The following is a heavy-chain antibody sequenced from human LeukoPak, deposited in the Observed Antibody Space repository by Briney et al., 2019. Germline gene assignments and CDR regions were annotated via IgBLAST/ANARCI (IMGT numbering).Heavy chain of an antibody. V-gene: IGHV4-59*01. CDR3: ARVDGSWPSIWFDP. CDR2: ISYNGNT. Sequence: SETLSLTCSVSGGSISPYIWSWIRQPPGKGMEWIAYISYNGNTNYSPSLKSRVTISVDTSKNQFSLRLSSVTAADTAVYFCARVDGSWPSIWFDPWGQGTLVTVSS. CDR1: GGSISPYI. J-gene: IGHJ5*01. D-gene: IGHD6-13*01.